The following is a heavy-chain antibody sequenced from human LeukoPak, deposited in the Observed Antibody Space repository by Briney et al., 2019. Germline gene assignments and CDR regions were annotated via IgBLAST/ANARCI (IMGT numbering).Heavy chain of an antibody. CDR3: ARGCQEGSYRFDY. J-gene: IGHJ4*02. Sequence: PSETLSLTCTVSGGSISSGGYYWSWIRQPPGNGLEWIGYIFHTGGTYYNPSLKSRVTMSVDMSKNQFSLRLSSVTAADTAVYYCARGCQEGSYRFDYWGQGTLVTVSS. V-gene: IGHV4-30-2*01. CDR2: IFHTGGT. CDR1: GGSISSGGYY. D-gene: IGHD3-16*02.